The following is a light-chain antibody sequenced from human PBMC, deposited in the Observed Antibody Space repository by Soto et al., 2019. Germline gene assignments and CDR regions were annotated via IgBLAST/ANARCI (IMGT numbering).Light chain of an antibody. CDR2: SNN. V-gene: IGLV1-44*01. CDR1: NSNIGTNT. CDR3: AAWDDSLNGVV. J-gene: IGLJ7*01. Sequence: QSVLTQPPSASGTPGQRVTISCSASNSNIGTNTVNWYQQLPGTAPKLLIYSNNQWPSGVPDRFSGSRSGTSASLAISGLQSEDEADYYCAAWDDSLNGVVFGGGTQLTVL.